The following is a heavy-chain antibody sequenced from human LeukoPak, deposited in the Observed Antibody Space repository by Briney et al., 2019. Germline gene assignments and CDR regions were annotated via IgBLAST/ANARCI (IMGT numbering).Heavy chain of an antibody. Sequence: PGGSLRLSCAVSGFTFSSYSMNWVRQAPGKGLEWVSAISGSGGSTYYADSVKGRFTISRDNSKNTLYLQMNSLRAEDTAVYYSARGELLWVGAKMEDYFDYWGQGTPLTVSS. V-gene: IGHV3-23*01. J-gene: IGHJ4*02. CDR3: ARGELLWVGAKMEDYFDY. CDR1: GFTFSSYS. CDR2: ISGSGGST. D-gene: IGHD3-10*01.